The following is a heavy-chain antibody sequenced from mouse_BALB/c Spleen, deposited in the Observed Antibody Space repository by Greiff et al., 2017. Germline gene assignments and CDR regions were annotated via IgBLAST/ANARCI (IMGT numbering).Heavy chain of an antibody. CDR3: ARRDGYFYAMDY. Sequence: QVQLQQPGAELVKPGASVKLSCKASGYTFTSYWMHWVNQRPGQGLEWIGEIDPSDSYTNYNQKFKGKATLTVDKSSSTAYMQLSSLTSEDSAVYYCARRDGYFYAMDYWGQGTSVTVSS. CDR2: IDPSDSYT. D-gene: IGHD1-2*01. V-gene: IGHV1-69*02. J-gene: IGHJ4*01. CDR1: GYTFTSYW.